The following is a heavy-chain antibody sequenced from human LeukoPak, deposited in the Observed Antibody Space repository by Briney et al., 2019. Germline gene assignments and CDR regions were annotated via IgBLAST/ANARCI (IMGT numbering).Heavy chain of an antibody. CDR3: AKDEGRQGDY. D-gene: IGHD6-25*01. CDR1: GFTFSSYS. Sequence: GGSLRLSCAASGFTFSSYSMHWVRLAPGKGLEWVAVISNDGSIKYYADSVKGRFTISRDNSKNTLYLQMNSLRAEDTAVYNWAKDEGRQGDYWGQGTLVTVSS. CDR2: ISNDGSIK. J-gene: IGHJ4*02. V-gene: IGHV3-30*18.